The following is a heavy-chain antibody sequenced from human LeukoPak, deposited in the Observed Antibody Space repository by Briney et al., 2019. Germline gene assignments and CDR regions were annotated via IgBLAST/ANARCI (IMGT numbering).Heavy chain of an antibody. J-gene: IGHJ4*02. CDR1: GGSFSGYY. V-gene: IGHV4-34*01. CDR2: INHSEST. CDR3: TYYHCSGGSCYFDY. Sequence: SETLSLTCAVYGGSFSGYYWSWIRQPPGKGLEWIGEINHSESTNYNPSLKSRVTISVDTSKNQFSLKLSSVTAADTAVYYCTYYHCSGGSCYFDYWGQGTLVTVSS. D-gene: IGHD2-15*01.